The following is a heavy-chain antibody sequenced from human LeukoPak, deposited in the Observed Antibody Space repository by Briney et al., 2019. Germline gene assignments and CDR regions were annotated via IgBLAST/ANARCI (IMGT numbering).Heavy chain of an antibody. CDR1: GGSIGSGGYY. J-gene: IGHJ4*02. CDR3: ARSLGPRRYYFDY. CDR2: IYYSGST. V-gene: IGHV4-31*03. Sequence: SQTLSLTCTVSGGSIGSGGYYWSWIRQHPGKGLEWIGYIYYSGSTYYNPSLKSRVTISVDTSKNQFSLKLSSVTAADTAVYYCARSLGPRRYYFDYWGQGTLVTVSS.